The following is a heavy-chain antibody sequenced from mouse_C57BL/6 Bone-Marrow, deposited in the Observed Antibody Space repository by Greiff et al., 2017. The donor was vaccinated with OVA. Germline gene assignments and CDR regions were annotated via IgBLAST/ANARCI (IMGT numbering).Heavy chain of an antibody. CDR2: INPYNGDT. V-gene: IGHV1-20*01. D-gene: IGHD1-1*01. CDR1: GYSFTGYF. J-gene: IGHJ4*01. CDR3: ARGGSSFYAMDY. Sequence: EVQLQQSGPELVKPGDSVKISCKASGYSFTGYFMNWVMQSHGKRLEWIGRINPYNGDTFYNQKFKGKATLTVDKSSSTAHMELRSLTSEDSAVYYCARGGSSFYAMDYWGQGTSVTVSS.